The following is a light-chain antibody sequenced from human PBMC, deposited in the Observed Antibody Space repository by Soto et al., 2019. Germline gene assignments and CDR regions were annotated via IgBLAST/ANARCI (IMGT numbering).Light chain of an antibody. CDR2: DAS. V-gene: IGKV1-5*01. CDR3: QQYNSYS. J-gene: IGKJ2*01. CDR1: RSIGSW. Sequence: DIPMTQSPSTLSACVGDRVTITCRASRSIGSWLPWYQQKPGKAPNLLIYDASSLKSGVPSRFSGSGSGTEFTLTISSLQPDAFATYYCQQYNSYSFGQGTKLEIK.